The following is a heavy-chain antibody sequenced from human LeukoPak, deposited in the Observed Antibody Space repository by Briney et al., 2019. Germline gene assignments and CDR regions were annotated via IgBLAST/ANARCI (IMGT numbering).Heavy chain of an antibody. V-gene: IGHV3-48*02. D-gene: IGHD3-22*01. CDR3: AREGYYYDSSGYYQYYFDY. CDR2: ISSSSSTI. J-gene: IGHJ4*02. Sequence: GGSLRLSCAASGFTFSSYSMNWVRQAPGKGLEWVSYISSSSSTIYYADSVKGRFTISRDNAKNSLYLQMNSLRDEDTAVYYCAREGYYYDSSGYYQYYFDYWGQGTLVTVSS. CDR1: GFTFSSYS.